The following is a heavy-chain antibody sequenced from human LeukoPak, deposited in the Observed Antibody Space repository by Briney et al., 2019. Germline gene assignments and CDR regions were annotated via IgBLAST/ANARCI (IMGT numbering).Heavy chain of an antibody. CDR3: AKAPVTTCRGAYCYPFDY. D-gene: IGHD2-21*01. J-gene: IGHJ4*02. Sequence: PGGSLRLSCAASGFTVSSYEMNWVRQAPGKGLEWVSYISSSGSTIYYADSVKGRFTISRDSSKNTLFLQMNRLRPEDAAVYYCAKAPVTTCRGAYCYPFDYWGQGTLVTVSS. V-gene: IGHV3-48*03. CDR2: ISSSGSTI. CDR1: GFTVSSYE.